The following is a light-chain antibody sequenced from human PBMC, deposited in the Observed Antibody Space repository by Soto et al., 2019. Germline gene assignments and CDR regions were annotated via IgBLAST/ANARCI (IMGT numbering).Light chain of an antibody. Sequence: IRMTQSPSSLSASVGDRVTITCRASQRISTYLNWYQQKPGKAPKLLIYAASSLQSGVPSRFSGSGSGTDFTLTISSLQPEDFATYYCQQSYSTPYTFGQGTRLEIK. V-gene: IGKV1-39*01. J-gene: IGKJ5*01. CDR1: QRISTY. CDR2: AAS. CDR3: QQSYSTPYT.